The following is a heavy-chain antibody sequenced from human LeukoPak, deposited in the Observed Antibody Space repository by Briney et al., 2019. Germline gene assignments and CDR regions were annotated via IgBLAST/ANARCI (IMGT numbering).Heavy chain of an antibody. V-gene: IGHV4-34*01. CDR1: GGPFSGYY. Sequence: SETLSLTCAVYGGPFSGYYWSWIRQSPGKGLEWIGEINDSGTTNCNPSLKSRVTLSGDTSKNQFSLRLSSVTAADTAVYYCARRLVDSPASQVSDHWGQGTLVTVSS. D-gene: IGHD6-19*01. CDR2: INDSGTT. J-gene: IGHJ4*02. CDR3: ARRLVDSPASQVSDH.